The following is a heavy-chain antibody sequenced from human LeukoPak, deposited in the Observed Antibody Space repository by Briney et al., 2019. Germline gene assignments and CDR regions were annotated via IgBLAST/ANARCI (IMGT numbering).Heavy chain of an antibody. CDR1: GGTFSNYV. D-gene: IGHD2-15*01. Sequence: SVKVSCKASGGTFSNYVINWVRQAPGQGLEWRGGIIPIFATADYAQKFQGRVTITADESTSTAYMEMSRLRSDDTAVYYCARGPQDIVVVVAANSGYMDVWGKGTTVTVSS. J-gene: IGHJ6*03. CDR2: IIPIFATA. CDR3: ARGPQDIVVVVAANSGYMDV. V-gene: IGHV1-69*13.